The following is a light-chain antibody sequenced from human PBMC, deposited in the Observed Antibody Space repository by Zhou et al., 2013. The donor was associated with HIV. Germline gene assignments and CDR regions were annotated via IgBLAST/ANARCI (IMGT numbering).Light chain of an antibody. CDR2: RTN. V-gene: IGLV1-44*01. CDR3: AAWDDSLLALV. Sequence: QSVLTQPPSASGTPGQRVTISCSGSSSNIGTNTVDWYQQFPGTAPKLLIYRTNQRPSGVPYRFSGSKSGTSASLAISGLQSEDEADYYCAAWDDSLLALVFGGGTSLTVL. J-gene: IGLJ3*02. CDR1: SSNIGTNT.